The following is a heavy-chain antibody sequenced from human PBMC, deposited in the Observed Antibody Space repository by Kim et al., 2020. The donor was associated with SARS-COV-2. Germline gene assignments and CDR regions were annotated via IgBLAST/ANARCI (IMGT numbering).Heavy chain of an antibody. D-gene: IGHD6-13*01. CDR3: ARQGIAAAGTIWDY. Sequence: SETLSLTCTVSGGSISSSSYYWGWIRQPPGKGLEWIGSIYYSGSTYYNPSLKSRVTISVDTSKNQFSLKLRSVTAADTAVYYCARQGIAAAGTIWDYWGQGTLVTVSS. CDR2: IYYSGST. J-gene: IGHJ4*02. V-gene: IGHV4-39*01. CDR1: GGSISSSSYY.